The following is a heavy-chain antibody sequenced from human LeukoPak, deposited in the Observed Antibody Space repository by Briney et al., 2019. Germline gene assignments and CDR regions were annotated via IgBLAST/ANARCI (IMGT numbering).Heavy chain of an antibody. Sequence: SETLSLTCTVSGGSISSYYWSWIRQPPGKGLEWIGYIYYSGSTNYNPSLKSRVTISVDTSKNQFSLKLSSVTAADTAAYYCASVSGYYGSDWFGPWGQGTLVTVPS. CDR3: ASVSGYYGSDWFGP. CDR1: GGSISSYY. CDR2: IYYSGST. D-gene: IGHD3-10*01. J-gene: IGHJ5*02. V-gene: IGHV4-59*01.